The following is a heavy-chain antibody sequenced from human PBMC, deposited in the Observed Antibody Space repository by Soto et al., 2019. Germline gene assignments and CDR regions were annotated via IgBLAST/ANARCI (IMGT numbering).Heavy chain of an antibody. CDR2: MSYDGSKE. V-gene: IGHV3-30*04. D-gene: IGHD3-16*01. CDR3: ARDVGARANTGACDY. Sequence: QLQLVESGGGVVQPGRSLRLSCAASGFTFSTYTMHWVRQAPGKGLEWVAMMSYDGSKEYYADSVKGRFIISRDTSKNTLYLQMNSLRAEDTSVYYCARDVGARANTGACDYWGQGTLVTVSS. J-gene: IGHJ4*02. CDR1: GFTFSTYT.